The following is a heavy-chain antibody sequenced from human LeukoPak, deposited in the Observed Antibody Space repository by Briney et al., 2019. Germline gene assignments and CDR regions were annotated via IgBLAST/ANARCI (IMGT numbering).Heavy chain of an antibody. D-gene: IGHD1-26*01. CDR2: IYHSGST. V-gene: IGHV4-4*02. CDR3: ARRGWELLMWYFDY. J-gene: IGHJ4*02. Sequence: GSLRLSCAASGITFDDYGMSWVRQPPGKGLEWIGEIYHSGSTNYNPSLKSRVTISVDKSKNQFSLKLSSVTAADTAVYYCARRGWELLMWYFDYWGQGTLVTVSS. CDR1: GITFDDYG.